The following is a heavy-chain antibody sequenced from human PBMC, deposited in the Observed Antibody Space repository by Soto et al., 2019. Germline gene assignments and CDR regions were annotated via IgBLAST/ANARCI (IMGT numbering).Heavy chain of an antibody. CDR2: INSDGST. J-gene: IGHJ4*02. V-gene: IGHV3-53*01. CDR3: ARSGYSFAWGY. Sequence: EVQLVESGGGLIPPGGSLRLSCAAYGFLVNRAYMTWVRQAPGKGLEWLSMINSDGSTLYAESVKGRFTISRDNSKNRLDLQMNSLRAEDTAMYYCARSGYSFAWGYWGQGTLVIVTS. D-gene: IGHD5-18*01. CDR1: GFLVNRAY.